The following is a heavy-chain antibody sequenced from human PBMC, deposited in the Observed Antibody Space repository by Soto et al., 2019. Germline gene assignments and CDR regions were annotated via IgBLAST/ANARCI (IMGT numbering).Heavy chain of an antibody. CDR1: GFTFDNFA. D-gene: IGHD4-17*01. J-gene: IGHJ4*02. V-gene: IGHV3-33*06. Sequence: QVYLEESGGGVVQPGRSLRLSCAASGFTFDNFAMHWVRQAPGKGLEWVAVIWYDGSNKYYADSVKGRFSISRDNSKNTLSLQISSLTVDATTFYYCANACHGDYGWSWGQGTPVTVSS. CDR3: ANACHGDYGWS. CDR2: IWYDGSNK.